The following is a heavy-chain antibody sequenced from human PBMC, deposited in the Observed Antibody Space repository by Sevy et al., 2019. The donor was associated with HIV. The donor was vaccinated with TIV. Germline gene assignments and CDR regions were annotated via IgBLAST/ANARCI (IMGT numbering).Heavy chain of an antibody. D-gene: IGHD4-17*01. Sequence: GGSLRLSCAASGFTFSRNGMHWVRQAPGKGLEWVAFISYDGSNKYSADSVKGRCTISRENSKNTLYLQMNSLRAEDTAVYYCAREAPEGDYSYYYSMDVWGQGTTVTVSS. J-gene: IGHJ6*02. CDR1: GFTFSRNG. V-gene: IGHV3-30*03. CDR2: ISYDGSNK. CDR3: AREAPEGDYSYYYSMDV.